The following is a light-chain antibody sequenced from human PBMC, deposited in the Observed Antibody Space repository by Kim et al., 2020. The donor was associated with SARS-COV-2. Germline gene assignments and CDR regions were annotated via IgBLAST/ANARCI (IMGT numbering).Light chain of an antibody. J-gene: IGLJ2*01. V-gene: IGLV1-47*01. Sequence: ELTQPPSASGTPGQRVTISCSGSSSNIGSNYVYWYQQIPGTASKLLIYRNNQRPSGIPDRFSGSNSGTSASLAISGLRSEDEADYYCAAWDDSLKVFGGGTRLTVL. CDR2: RNN. CDR3: AAWDDSLKV. CDR1: SSNIGSNY.